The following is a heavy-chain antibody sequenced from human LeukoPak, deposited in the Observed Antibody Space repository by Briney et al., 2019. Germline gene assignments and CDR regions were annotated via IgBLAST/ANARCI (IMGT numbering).Heavy chain of an antibody. J-gene: IGHJ5*02. Sequence: SETLSLTCAVSGGSISSGGYSWSWIRQPPGKGLEWIGYIYHSGSTYYNPSLKSRVTTSVDRSKNQFSLKLSSVTAADTAVYYCARGGGSGSYYILNWFDPWGQGTLVTVSS. CDR2: IYHSGST. CDR1: GGSISSGGYS. CDR3: ARGGGSGSYYILNWFDP. D-gene: IGHD3-10*01. V-gene: IGHV4-30-2*01.